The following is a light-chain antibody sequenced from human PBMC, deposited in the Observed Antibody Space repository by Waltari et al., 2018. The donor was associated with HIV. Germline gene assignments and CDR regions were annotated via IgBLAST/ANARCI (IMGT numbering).Light chain of an antibody. CDR2: EVT. V-gene: IGLV2-8*01. CDR3: SSFADRDGFYVL. CDR1: NSDIGSYDY. Sequence: QSPLTQPPSAAGSPGPSVTLSCTGSNSDIGSYDYVSWYQLHPGKAPKLVISEVTKRPSGVSDRFSGSKSANTAFLTVSGLQAEDEADYYCSSFADRDGFYVLFGGGTRLTVL. J-gene: IGLJ2*01.